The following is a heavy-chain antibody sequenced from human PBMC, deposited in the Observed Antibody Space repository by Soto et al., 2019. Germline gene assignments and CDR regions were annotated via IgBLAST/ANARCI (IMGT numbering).Heavy chain of an antibody. CDR2: ISGSDGKT. CDR3: ARWSYLDY. CDR1: GFSFGSYA. D-gene: IGHD3-3*01. Sequence: VGSLRLSCAASGFSFGSYALSWVRQAPGKGLEWVSTISGSDGKTFYADSAKGRFSISRDTSQSTLYPQMNSLRADDTAMYYCARWSYLDYWGQGTRVTVSS. J-gene: IGHJ4*02. V-gene: IGHV3-23*01.